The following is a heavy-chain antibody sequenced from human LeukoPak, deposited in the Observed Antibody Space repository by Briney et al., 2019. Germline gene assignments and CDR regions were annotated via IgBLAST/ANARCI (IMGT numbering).Heavy chain of an antibody. CDR1: GFTFSSYS. D-gene: IGHD2-15*01. CDR3: ASGSIYYYYYYMDV. CDR2: ISSSSSTI. V-gene: IGHV3-48*01. J-gene: IGHJ6*03. Sequence: PGGSLRLSCAASGFTFSSYSMNWVRQAPGKGLEWVSYISSSSSTIYYADSVKGRFTISRDNAKNSLYLQMNSLRAEDTAVYYCASGSIYYYYYYMDVWGKGTTVTVSS.